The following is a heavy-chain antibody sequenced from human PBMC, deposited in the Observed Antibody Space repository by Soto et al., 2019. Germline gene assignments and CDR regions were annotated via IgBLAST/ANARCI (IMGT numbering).Heavy chain of an antibody. Sequence: QVQLVQSGAEVKKPGSSVTVSCKTSGGTFSKDAINWVRQAPGQGLEWMGLLIPVFGSPIYAQKFQGRIRITAEESTSTGFMDLSSLRSEGTAVYYCTRVLGYTFEPGKTRYYAMDVWGQGTTVSVSS. V-gene: IGHV1-69*01. CDR1: GGTFSKDA. J-gene: IGHJ6*02. D-gene: IGHD5-18*01. CDR2: LIPVFGSP. CDR3: TRVLGYTFEPGKTRYYAMDV.